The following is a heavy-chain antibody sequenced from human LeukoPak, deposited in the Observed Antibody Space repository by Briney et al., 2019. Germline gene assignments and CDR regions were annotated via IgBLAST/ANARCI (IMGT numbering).Heavy chain of an antibody. D-gene: IGHD3-22*01. V-gene: IGHV3-21*01. CDR2: ISSSSSYI. J-gene: IGHJ4*02. CDR3: ARASGYYYTRFDY. CDR1: GFTFSSYS. Sequence: GGSLRLSCAASGFTFSSYSMNWVRQAPGKGLEWVSSISSSSSYIYYADSVKGRFTISRDNAKNSLYLQMNSLRAEDTAVYYCARASGYYYTRFDYWGQGTLVTVSS.